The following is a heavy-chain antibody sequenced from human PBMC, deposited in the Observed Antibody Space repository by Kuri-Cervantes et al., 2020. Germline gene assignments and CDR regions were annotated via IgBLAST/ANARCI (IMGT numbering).Heavy chain of an antibody. CDR3: AREEGFSGHDFDY. V-gene: IGHV1-18*01. Sequence: QVKLEESGAELARPGASVKMSCKASGYTFTSYGISWVKQRTGQGLEWIGWIYPGSDNTKYSEKFKGKATLTVDTSSSTAYMELHSLTSEDSAVYFCAREEGFSGHDFDYWGQGTTLTVSS. CDR2: IYPGSDNT. CDR1: GYTFTSYG. J-gene: IGHJ4*01.